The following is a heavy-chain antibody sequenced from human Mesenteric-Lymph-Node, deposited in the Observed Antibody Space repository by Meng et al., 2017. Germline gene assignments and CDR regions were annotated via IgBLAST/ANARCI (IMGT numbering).Heavy chain of an antibody. CDR1: GRSFGGYY. V-gene: IGHV4-34*01. Sequence: QVQPQQGGAGRSQPSGTLALTCAVYGRSFGGYYRGCTRQPPGKWLEWIGEINHSGSTTFNPSLKSRVTISVDTSKNQFSLKMSSVTAAYTAVYYCARVLEAAGFDLWGRGTLVTVSS. J-gene: IGHJ2*01. CDR2: INHSGST. CDR3: ARVLEAAGFDL. D-gene: IGHD6-13*01.